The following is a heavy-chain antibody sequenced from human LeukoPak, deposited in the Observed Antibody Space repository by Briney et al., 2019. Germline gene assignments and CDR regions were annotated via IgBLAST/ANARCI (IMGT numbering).Heavy chain of an antibody. CDR3: AKGDYYGSQKLYTH. Sequence: GASVKVSCKASGYSFTDSYIYWMRRAAGQGLEWMGWLNPNSGGTNFAQNFQGRVTMTRDTSISTAYMELSRLRSDDTAVYYCAKGDYYGSQKLYTHWGQGSLVTVSS. D-gene: IGHD3-10*01. CDR1: GYSFTDSY. J-gene: IGHJ4*02. CDR2: LNPNSGGT. V-gene: IGHV1-2*02.